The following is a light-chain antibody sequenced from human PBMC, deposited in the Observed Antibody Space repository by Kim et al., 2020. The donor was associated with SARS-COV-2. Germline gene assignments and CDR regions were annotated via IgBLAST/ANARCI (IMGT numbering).Light chain of an antibody. CDR1: SSDVGGYNF. Sequence: QSALTQPPSASGSPGQSVTISCIGTSSDVGGYNFVSWYQQHPGKASKLMIYDVSNRPSGVPDRFSGSKSGNTASLTVSGLQAEDEADYYCSSYAAISNFVFGTGTKVTVL. V-gene: IGLV2-8*01. CDR2: DVS. J-gene: IGLJ1*01. CDR3: SSYAAISNFV.